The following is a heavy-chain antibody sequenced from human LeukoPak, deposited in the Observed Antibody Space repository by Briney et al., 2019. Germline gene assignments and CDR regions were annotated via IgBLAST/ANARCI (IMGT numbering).Heavy chain of an antibody. CDR3: ARVWGGSTFDY. D-gene: IGHD3-16*01. CDR2: IKSDGSST. CDR1: GFPFSSYW. V-gene: IGHV3-74*01. J-gene: IGHJ4*02. Sequence: GGSLRLSCAASGFPFSSYWMHWVRQAPGKGLVWVSRIKSDGSSTNYADSVKGRFTISRDNAKNTLYLKMNSLRAEDTAVYYCARVWGGSTFDYWGQGTLVTVSS.